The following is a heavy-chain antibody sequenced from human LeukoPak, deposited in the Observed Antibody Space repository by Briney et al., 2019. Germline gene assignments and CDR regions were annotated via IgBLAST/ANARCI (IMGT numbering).Heavy chain of an antibody. J-gene: IGHJ6*03. Sequence: PGGSLRLSCAASGFTFSSYAMHWVRQAPGKGLEWVAVISYDGSNKYYADSVKGRFTISRDNSKNTLYLQMNSLRAEDTAVYYCARGLSNYVYYYYYMDVWGKGTTVTVSS. D-gene: IGHD4-11*01. V-gene: IGHV3-30*04. CDR1: GFTFSSYA. CDR3: ARGLSNYVYYYYYMDV. CDR2: ISYDGSNK.